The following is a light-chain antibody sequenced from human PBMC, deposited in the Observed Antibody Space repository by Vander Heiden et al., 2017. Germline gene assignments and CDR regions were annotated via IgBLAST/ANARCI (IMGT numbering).Light chain of an antibody. CDR2: KAS. CDR3: QQYHTYPWT. V-gene: IGKV1-5*03. CDR1: QSSGSG. J-gene: IGKJ1*01. Sequence: IQMTQSPSTLSASVGERVTITCLASQSSGSGVAWYQQKPGKAPKLLIYKASNLESGVPERFSGSGSGTEFTLTISRLQPDDLAIYFCQQYHTYPWTFGQGTKVEFK.